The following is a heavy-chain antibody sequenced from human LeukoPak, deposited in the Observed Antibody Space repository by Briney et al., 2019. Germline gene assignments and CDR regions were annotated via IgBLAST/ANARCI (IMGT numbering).Heavy chain of an antibody. J-gene: IGHJ4*02. D-gene: IGHD1-26*01. CDR1: GFTFSSYE. CDR3: ARAVVAELLYYFDY. V-gene: IGHV3-48*03. Sequence: SGGSLRLSCAASGFTFSSYEMNWVRQAPGKGLEWVSYISSSGSTIYYADSVKGRFTISRDNAKNSLYLQMNSLRAEDTAVYYCARAVVAELLYYFDYWGQGTLVTVSS. CDR2: ISSSGSTI.